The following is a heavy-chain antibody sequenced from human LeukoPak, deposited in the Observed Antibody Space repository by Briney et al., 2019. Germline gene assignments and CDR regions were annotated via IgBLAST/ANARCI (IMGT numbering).Heavy chain of an antibody. D-gene: IGHD3-16*02. V-gene: IGHV1-46*01. CDR2: INPSGSST. Sequence: ASVKVSCKASGYTFSSYGITWVRQAPGQGLEWMGLINPSGSSTLYAQKFQGRVTMTRDMSTTTDYMELSSLRSEDTAVYYCARDNSVGDIAWWFDPWGQGTLITVSS. CDR1: GYTFSSYG. J-gene: IGHJ5*02. CDR3: ARDNSVGDIAWWFDP.